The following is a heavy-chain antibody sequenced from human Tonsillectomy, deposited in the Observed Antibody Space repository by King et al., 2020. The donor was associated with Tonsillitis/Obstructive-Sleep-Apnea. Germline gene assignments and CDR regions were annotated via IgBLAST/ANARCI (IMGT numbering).Heavy chain of an antibody. J-gene: IGHJ4*02. CDR1: GFTFSGYS. Sequence: VQLVESGGGLVKPGGSLRLSCVASGFTFSGYSMNWVRQAPGKGLEWVSSISSSSSYIYYADSLKGRFTISRDNAKNSLFLQMNSLRAEDTAEYYCVRVVTSGSSWGQGTLVTVSS. V-gene: IGHV3-21*01. CDR3: VRVVTSGSS. D-gene: IGHD3-10*01. CDR2: ISSSSSYI.